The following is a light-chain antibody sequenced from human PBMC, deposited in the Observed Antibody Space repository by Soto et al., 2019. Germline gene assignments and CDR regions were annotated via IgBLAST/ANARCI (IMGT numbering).Light chain of an antibody. CDR3: QLSYSTPYT. V-gene: IGKV1-39*01. CDR2: AAS. CDR1: QSISSY. Sequence: DIQMTQSPSSLSASVGDRVTITCRASQSISSYLNWYQQKPGKAPKLLIYAASSLQSGVPSRFSGSGSGTDFTLTISSLQPECFATDYCQLSYSTPYTFVQGTQLEI. J-gene: IGKJ2*01.